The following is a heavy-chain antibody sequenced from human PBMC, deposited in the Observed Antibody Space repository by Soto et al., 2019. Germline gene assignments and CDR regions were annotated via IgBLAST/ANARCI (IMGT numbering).Heavy chain of an antibody. CDR1: GGSISSSYW. Sequence: QVQLRESGPRLVKPSGTLSLTCAVSGGSISSSYWWTWVRQAPGKGLQWIGEIYHSGITNYNPSLRSRVSMSVDKSNNEFSLSLPSVTAADAAVYYCATLPPRIVVVFTEMPTWGQGLVVTVSS. CDR2: IYHSGIT. V-gene: IGHV4-4*02. J-gene: IGHJ5*02. CDR3: ATLPPRIVVVFTEMPT. D-gene: IGHD2-21*01.